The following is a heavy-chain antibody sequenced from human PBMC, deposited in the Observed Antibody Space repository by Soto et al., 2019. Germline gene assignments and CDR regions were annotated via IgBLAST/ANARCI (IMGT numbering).Heavy chain of an antibody. CDR2: IIPLLNTP. CDR1: GGTFSSYA. Sequence: SVKVSCTASGGTFSSYAVSWVRQAPGQGLEWMGVIIPLLNTPKYVQKFQGRVTITADASATTVYMELSSLRSEDTAVYYCARESSSPNYYYYGMDVWGQGTTVTVSS. CDR3: ARESSSPNYYYYGMDV. V-gene: IGHV1-69*13. J-gene: IGHJ6*02. D-gene: IGHD6-6*01.